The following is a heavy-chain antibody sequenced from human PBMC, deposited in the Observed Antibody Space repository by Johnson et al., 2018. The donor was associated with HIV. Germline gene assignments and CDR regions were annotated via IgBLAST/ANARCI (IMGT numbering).Heavy chain of an antibody. Sequence: QVQLVESGGGVVQPGRSLRLSCAASGFTFTSYGMHWVRQAPGKGPEWVAVISYDGNNKYYVDSVKGRFTISRDNAKNSLYLQMNSLRAEDTAVYYCATTFCTSCSVGKFGTFDIWGQGTMVTVSS. J-gene: IGHJ3*02. CDR2: ISYDGNNK. CDR3: ATTFCTSCSVGKFGTFDI. V-gene: IGHV3-30*03. CDR1: GFTFTSYG. D-gene: IGHD2-2*01.